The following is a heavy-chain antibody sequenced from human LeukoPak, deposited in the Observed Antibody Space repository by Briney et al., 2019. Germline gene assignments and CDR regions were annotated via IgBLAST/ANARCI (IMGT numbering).Heavy chain of an antibody. J-gene: IGHJ4*02. V-gene: IGHV3-48*03. CDR1: GFTFSSYE. CDR3: ARVYYDILTGFSPINFDY. D-gene: IGHD3-9*01. CDR2: ISSSGSTI. Sequence: GGSLRLSCAASGFTFSSYEMNWVRQAPGKGLEWVSYISSSGSTIYYADSVKGRFTISRDNAKNSLCLQMNSLRAEDTAVYYCARVYYDILTGFSPINFDYWGQGTLVTVSS.